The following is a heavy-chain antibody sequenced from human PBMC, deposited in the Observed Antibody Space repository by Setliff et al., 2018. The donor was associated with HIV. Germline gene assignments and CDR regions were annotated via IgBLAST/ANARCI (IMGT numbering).Heavy chain of an antibody. CDR3: ARGHCSGTYCYGVDYYGMDV. CDR2: IYHSEYT. Sequence: SETLSLTCAVSGGSISSDNWWTWVRKPPGKGLEWIGEIYHSEYTNYNASLKRRVSMSVDKSKNQFSLKLTYVTAADTAVYYCARGHCSGTYCYGVDYYGMDVWGQGTTVTVSS. J-gene: IGHJ6*02. D-gene: IGHD2-2*01. V-gene: IGHV4-4*02. CDR1: GGSISSDNW.